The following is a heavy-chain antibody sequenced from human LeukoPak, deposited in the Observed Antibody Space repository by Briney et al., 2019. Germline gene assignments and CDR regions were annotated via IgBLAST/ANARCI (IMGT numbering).Heavy chain of an antibody. D-gene: IGHD3-10*01. V-gene: IGHV3-48*03. CDR3: AREKYGSGLYYFDY. CDR1: GFSFSTYG. CDR2: IVGGGSDRT. Sequence: GGSLRLSCASSGFSFSTYGMVWVRQAPGKGLEWVSHIVGGGSDRTYYADSVKGRFTVSRENAKNSLYLHMNSLRAEDTAVYYCAREKYGSGLYYFDYWGQGTLVTVSS. J-gene: IGHJ4*02.